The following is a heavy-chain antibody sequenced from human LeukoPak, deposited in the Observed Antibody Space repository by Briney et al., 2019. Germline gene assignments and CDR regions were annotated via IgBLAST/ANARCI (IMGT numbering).Heavy chain of an antibody. J-gene: IGHJ5*02. D-gene: IGHD6-19*01. CDR2: IDHSGST. Sequence: PSETLSLTCAVYGGSFSGYYWSWIRQPPGKGLEWIGEIDHSGSTNYNPSLKSRVTISVDTSKNQFSLKLSSVTAADTAVYYCARIGGLAVAGTDNWFGPWGQETLVTVSS. CDR1: GGSFSGYY. CDR3: ARIGGLAVAGTDNWFGP. V-gene: IGHV4-34*01.